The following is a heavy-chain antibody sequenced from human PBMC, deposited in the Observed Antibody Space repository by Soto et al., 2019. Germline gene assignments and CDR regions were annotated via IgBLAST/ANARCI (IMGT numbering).Heavy chain of an antibody. CDR3: ARHMTTVTTGGDWFDP. CDR2: IYYSGST. CDR1: GGSVSSSY. J-gene: IGHJ5*02. V-gene: IGHV4-59*08. D-gene: IGHD4-17*01. Sequence: SETLSLACAVCGGSVSSSYWSWIRKPPGKGLEWIGYIYYSGSTNYNPSLKSRVTISVDTSKNQFSLKLSSVTAADTAVYYCARHMTTVTTGGDWFDPWGQGTLVTGSS.